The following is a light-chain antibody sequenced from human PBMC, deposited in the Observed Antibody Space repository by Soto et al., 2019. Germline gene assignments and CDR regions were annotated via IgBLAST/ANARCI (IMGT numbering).Light chain of an antibody. Sequence: PGERAPLSCGASETVATNLAWYQQKPGQAPRLLISGASTRAAGISDRFRGSGSGTEFTLTISSLRSEDSAIYYCQQYFEWPPMTFGQGTKVDIK. CDR3: QQYFEWPPMT. V-gene: IGKV3-15*01. J-gene: IGKJ1*01. CDR2: GAS. CDR1: ETVATN.